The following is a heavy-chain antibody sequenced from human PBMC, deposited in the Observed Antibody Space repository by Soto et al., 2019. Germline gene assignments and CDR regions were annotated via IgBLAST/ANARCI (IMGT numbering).Heavy chain of an antibody. Sequence: PGGSLRLSCAASGFTFSSYAMSWVRQAPGKGLEWVSRIYSDGSGPMYADSVKGRFTISRDNAKSTLYLQMNSLRVEDTAVYYCATLNSFGSDYWGQGTLVTVSS. J-gene: IGHJ4*02. V-gene: IGHV3-74*03. CDR2: IYSDGSGP. D-gene: IGHD5-18*01. CDR1: GFTFSSYA. CDR3: ATLNSFGSDY.